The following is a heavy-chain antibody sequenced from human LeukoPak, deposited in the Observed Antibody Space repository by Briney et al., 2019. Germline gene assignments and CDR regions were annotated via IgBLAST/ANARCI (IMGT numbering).Heavy chain of an antibody. CDR3: AGWGDSGYDHS. V-gene: IGHV3-74*01. J-gene: IGHJ4*02. CDR2: IKGDGSST. D-gene: IGHD5-12*01. Sequence: GGSLRLSCAGSGLTFSSYWMHWVRQAPGKGLVWVSRIKGDGSSTSYADSVKGRFTISRDNTKNTLYLKMNSLRAEDTAVYYCAGWGDSGYDHSWGQGTLVTVSS. CDR1: GLTFSSYW.